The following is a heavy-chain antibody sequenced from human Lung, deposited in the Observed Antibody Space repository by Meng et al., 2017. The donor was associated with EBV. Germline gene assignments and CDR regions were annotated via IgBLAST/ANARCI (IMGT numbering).Heavy chain of an antibody. CDR3: AKEGGSGPLDY. CDR1: GGSISSRNW. Sequence: LQASGPGLFNHPGVLALRCAVAGGSISSRNWWSWVRQPPGKGLEWIGEIYHSGSTNYNPSLKSRVTISVDKSKNQFSLKLSSVTAADTAVYYCAKEGGSGPLDYWGQGTLVTVSS. D-gene: IGHD6-19*01. J-gene: IGHJ4*02. V-gene: IGHV4-4*03. CDR2: IYHSGST.